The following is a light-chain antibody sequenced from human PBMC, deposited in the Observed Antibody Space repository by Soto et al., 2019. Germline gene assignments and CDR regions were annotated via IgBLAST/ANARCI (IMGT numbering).Light chain of an antibody. CDR2: GAS. CDR1: QGISSF. CDR3: QQINSYPLT. V-gene: IGKV1-9*01. J-gene: IGKJ4*01. Sequence: DIQLTQSPSFLSVSVGDRVTITCRASQGISSFLAWYQQRPEKAPKILIYGASTLQSGVPSRFSGSGSGTEFTLTISSLQPEDFATYYCQQINSYPLTFGGGTKVEIK.